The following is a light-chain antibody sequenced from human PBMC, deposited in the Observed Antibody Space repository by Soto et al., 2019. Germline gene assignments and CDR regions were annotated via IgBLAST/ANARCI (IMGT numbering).Light chain of an antibody. CDR1: QSISSW. J-gene: IGKJ2*01. CDR2: DAS. Sequence: DIQMTQSPSTLSASVGDRVTITCRASQSISSWLAWYQQKPGKAPKLLIYDASSLESGVPSRFSGSGSGTEFTLTISSLQPEDFATYYCQQNYDVPYTFGQGTRVEIK. CDR3: QQNYDVPYT. V-gene: IGKV1-5*01.